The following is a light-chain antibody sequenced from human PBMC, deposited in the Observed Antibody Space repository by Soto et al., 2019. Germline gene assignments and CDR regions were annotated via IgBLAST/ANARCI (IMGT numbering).Light chain of an antibody. CDR3: QQHDLLPHT. Sequence: DIPMTQSPSSLSASVGDRVTITCQASQDIGNCLNWYQQKPGKAPNVLIFHASNLEPGVPSRFGGSGSGTEFSFTISSLEPEDSATYFCQQHDLLPHTFGRGTKLEIK. CDR2: HAS. V-gene: IGKV1-33*01. CDR1: QDIGNC. J-gene: IGKJ2*01.